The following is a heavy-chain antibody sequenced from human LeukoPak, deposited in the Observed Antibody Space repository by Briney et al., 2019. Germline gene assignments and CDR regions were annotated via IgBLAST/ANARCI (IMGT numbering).Heavy chain of an antibody. CDR3: AKDSRGYCSEGACYSIDY. V-gene: IGHV4-30-2*01. J-gene: IGHJ4*02. Sequence: PSETLSLTCAVSGGSISSGGYSWSWIRQPPGKGLEWIGYIYHSGSTYYNPSLKSRVTISVDRSKNQFSLKLSSVTAADTAVYFCAKDSRGYCSEGACYSIDYWGQGTLVTVAS. D-gene: IGHD2-8*01. CDR2: IYHSGST. CDR1: GGSISSGGYS.